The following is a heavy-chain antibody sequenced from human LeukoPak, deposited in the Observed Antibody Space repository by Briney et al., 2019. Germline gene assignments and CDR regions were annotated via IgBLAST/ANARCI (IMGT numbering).Heavy chain of an antibody. CDR3: ARTTEGGYTYGYFYYYYMDV. CDR1: GGSISSYY. J-gene: IGHJ6*03. Sequence: SETLSLTCAVSGGSISSYYWSWIRQPPGKGLEWIGDIYYSGSTNYNPSLKSRVTISVDTSKNQFSLKLTSVTAADTAVYYCARTTEGGYTYGYFYYYYMDVWGKGTTVTISS. D-gene: IGHD5-18*01. V-gene: IGHV4-59*01. CDR2: IYYSGST.